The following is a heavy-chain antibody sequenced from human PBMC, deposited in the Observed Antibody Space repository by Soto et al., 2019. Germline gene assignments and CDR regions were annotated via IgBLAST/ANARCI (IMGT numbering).Heavy chain of an antibody. Sequence: KLRGASVKVSCKASGYTFTSYGISSVRQAPGQGLEWMGWISAYNGNTNYAQKLQGRVTMTTDTSTSTAYMELSSLSSEDTAVYYCARAVAVPADFDYWGQGTLVTVSS. CDR3: ARAVAVPADFDY. CDR1: GYTFTSYG. J-gene: IGHJ4*02. V-gene: IGHV1-18*01. D-gene: IGHD6-19*01. CDR2: ISAYNGNT.